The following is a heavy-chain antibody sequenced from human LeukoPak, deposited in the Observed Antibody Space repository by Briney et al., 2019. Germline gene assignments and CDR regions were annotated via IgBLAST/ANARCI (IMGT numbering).Heavy chain of an antibody. V-gene: IGHV4-30-4*01. D-gene: IGHD2-15*01. J-gene: IGHJ4*02. CDR3: ARGVTRYCSGGSCYGFDY. CDR2: IYYTGSI. Sequence: SQTLSLTCTVSGGSISSADYYWSWIRQPPGKGLEWIGYIYYTGSIYHNPSLTTRLTISLDTSKNQFSLKLSSVTAADTAVYYCARGVTRYCSGGSCYGFDYWGQGTLVTVSS. CDR1: GGSISSADYY.